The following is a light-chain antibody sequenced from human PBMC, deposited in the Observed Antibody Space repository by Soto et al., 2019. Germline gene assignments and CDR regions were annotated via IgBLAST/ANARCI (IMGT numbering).Light chain of an antibody. J-gene: IGKJ1*01. CDR2: TAS. Sequence: DIPMTQSPSTLSASVGDTVTITCRASQTISRWLAWYQQKPGKAPRILIYTASTLESGVPSRFSASGSGTEFTLTISSLQPDDFATYYCQEYNNYWTLGQGTKVDIK. V-gene: IGKV1-5*01. CDR3: QEYNNYWT. CDR1: QTISRW.